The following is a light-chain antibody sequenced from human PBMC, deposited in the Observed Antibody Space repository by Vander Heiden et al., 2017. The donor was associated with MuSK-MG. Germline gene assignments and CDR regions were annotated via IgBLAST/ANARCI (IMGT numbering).Light chain of an antibody. Sequence: QSVLTQPPSVSGAPGQRVTSSCTGSSSNIGAGYDVHWYQQLPGTAPKLLIYGNSNRPSGVPDRFSGSKSGTSASLAITGLQAEDEADYYGQSYDSSLSGFYVFGTGTKVTGL. V-gene: IGLV1-40*01. J-gene: IGLJ1*01. CDR3: QSYDSSLSGFYV. CDR1: SSNIGAGYD. CDR2: GNS.